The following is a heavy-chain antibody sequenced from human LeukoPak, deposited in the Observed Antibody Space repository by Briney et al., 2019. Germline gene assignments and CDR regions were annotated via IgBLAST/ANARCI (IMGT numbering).Heavy chain of an antibody. V-gene: IGHV4-39*07. CDR3: LNSGSNYEAVS. Sequence: SETLSLTCTVSGGSISSSSYYWGWIRQAPGNGLEWIGSFEYGGSTYYNPSLESRVTISVDTSKNQFSLKLSSVSAADTAFYFCLNSGSNYEAVSWGQGTLVTVSS. J-gene: IGHJ5*02. CDR1: GGSISSSSYY. D-gene: IGHD5-18*01. CDR2: FEYGGST.